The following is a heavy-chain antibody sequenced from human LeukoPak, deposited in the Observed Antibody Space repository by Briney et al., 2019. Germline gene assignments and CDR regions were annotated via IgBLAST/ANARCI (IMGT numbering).Heavy chain of an antibody. CDR3: ARGPYSYDSSGAFDI. V-gene: IGHV4-61*02. Sequence: SETLSLTCTVSGDSISSGDYYWSWIRQPAGKGLEWIGRISSSGSTNYNPSLKSRVTTSVDTSKNQFSLKLSSVTAADTAVYFCARGPYSYDSSGAFDIWGQGTMVTVSS. CDR2: ISSSGST. D-gene: IGHD3-22*01. J-gene: IGHJ3*02. CDR1: GDSISSGDYY.